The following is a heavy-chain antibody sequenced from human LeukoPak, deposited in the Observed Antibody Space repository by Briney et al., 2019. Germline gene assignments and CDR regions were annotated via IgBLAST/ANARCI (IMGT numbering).Heavy chain of an antibody. CDR2: ISGGGSST. V-gene: IGHV3-48*03. Sequence: PGGSLRLSCAASGFTFSSIDMNWVRQAPGKGLEWVSYISGGGSSTFHADSVKGRFTISRDNAKNSLFLQMHSLRAEDTAVYYCASSGSEDYWGQGTLVTVSS. CDR3: ASSGSEDY. D-gene: IGHD3-10*01. CDR1: GFTFSSID. J-gene: IGHJ4*02.